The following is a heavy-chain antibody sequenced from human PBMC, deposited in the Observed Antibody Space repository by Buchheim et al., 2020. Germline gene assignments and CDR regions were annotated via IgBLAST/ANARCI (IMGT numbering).Heavy chain of an antibody. D-gene: IGHD2-15*01. CDR3: ARMVVVAAQTLWFDP. J-gene: IGHJ5*02. CDR2: IYSGGST. V-gene: IGHV3-66*01. Sequence: EVQLVESGGGLVQPGGSLRLSCAASGFTVSSNYMSWVRQAPGKGLEWVSVIYSGGSTYYADSVKGRFTISRDNSKNTLYLQLNSLRAEDTAVYYCARMVVVAAQTLWFDPWGQGTL. CDR1: GFTVSSNY.